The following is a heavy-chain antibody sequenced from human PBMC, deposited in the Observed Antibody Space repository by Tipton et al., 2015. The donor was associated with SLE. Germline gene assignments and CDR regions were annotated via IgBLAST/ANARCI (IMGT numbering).Heavy chain of an antibody. J-gene: IGHJ6*02. CDR2: TFYRGNT. Sequence: TLSLTCTDSGGSIGSYYWSWIRQPPGKGLEWIGYTFYRGNTDYNPSLKSRVTISLDTSKNQFSLKLSSVTAADTALYFCARHLGAARSPWYYFYGMDVWGQGTTVTVSS. CDR1: GGSIGSYY. V-gene: IGHV4-59*08. CDR3: ARHLGAARSPWYYFYGMDV. D-gene: IGHD6-6*01.